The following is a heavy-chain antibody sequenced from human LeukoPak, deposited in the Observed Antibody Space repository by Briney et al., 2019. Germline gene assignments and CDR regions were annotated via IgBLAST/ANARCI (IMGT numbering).Heavy chain of an antibody. CDR2: IIPIFGIA. J-gene: IGHJ5*02. V-gene: IGHV1-69*13. D-gene: IGHD3-22*01. Sequence: SVKVSCKASGGTFISYAISWVRRAPGQGLEWMGGIIPIFGIANYAQKLQGRVTITADESTSTAYMELSSLRSEDTAVYYCARATGNYFEGYNWFDPWGQGTLVTVSS. CDR1: GGTFISYA. CDR3: ARATGNYFEGYNWFDP.